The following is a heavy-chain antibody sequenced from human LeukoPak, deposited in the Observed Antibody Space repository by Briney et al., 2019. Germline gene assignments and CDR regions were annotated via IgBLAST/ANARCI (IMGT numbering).Heavy chain of an antibody. D-gene: IGHD2-8*01. CDR2: VFQLQTVRT. CDR3: ARVLNAPKFIDS. Sequence: SETLSLTCTVSGSSLTTTYYWAWFRQPPGKGLEWIATVFQLQTVRTFYNPSLKSRVTMSLDTSQNQFSLNLTSVTAADTALYFCARVLNAPKFIDSWGQGTLVTVSS. V-gene: IGHV4-38-2*02. J-gene: IGHJ4*02. CDR1: GSSLTTTYY.